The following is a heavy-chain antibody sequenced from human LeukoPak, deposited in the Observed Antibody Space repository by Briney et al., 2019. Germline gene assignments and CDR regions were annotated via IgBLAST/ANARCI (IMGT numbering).Heavy chain of an antibody. V-gene: IGHV3-33*01. Sequence: GGSLRLSCAASGFAFNTYAMHWVRQAPGKGLEWVTLIWHDGSHKFYIDSVRGRFTISRDNSTNPVYLQMNGLSAEDTAVYYCARVIFGSGSYPDYWGQGTLVTVSS. CDR1: GFAFNTYA. CDR3: ARVIFGSGSYPDY. J-gene: IGHJ4*02. D-gene: IGHD3-10*01. CDR2: IWHDGSHK.